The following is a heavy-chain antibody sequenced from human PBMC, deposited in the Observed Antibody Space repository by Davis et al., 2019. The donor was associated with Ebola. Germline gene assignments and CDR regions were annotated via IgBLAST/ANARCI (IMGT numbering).Heavy chain of an antibody. CDR2: ISYDGSNK. D-gene: IGHD2-21*01. CDR3: ARDGHVDHYSSFDY. Sequence: GESLKISCAASGFTFSSYAMHWVRQAPGKGLEWVAVISYDGSNKYYADSVKGRFTICRDNSKNTLYLQMNSLRAEDTAVYYCARDGHVDHYSSFDYWGQGTLVTVSS. CDR1: GFTFSSYA. J-gene: IGHJ4*02. V-gene: IGHV3-30-3*01.